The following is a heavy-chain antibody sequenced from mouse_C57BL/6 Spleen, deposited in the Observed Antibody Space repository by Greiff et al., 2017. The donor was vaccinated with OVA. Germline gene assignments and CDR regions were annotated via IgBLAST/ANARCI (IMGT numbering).Heavy chain of an antibody. CDR1: GYTFTSYW. Sequence: QVQLQQPGAELVKPGASVKLSCKASGYTFTSYWMHWVKQRPGQGLEWIGMIHPNSGSTNYNEKFKSKATLTVDKSSSTAYMQLSSLASGDSAVYYCARALYALGYGGQGTSVSVSS. J-gene: IGHJ4*01. CDR2: IHPNSGST. V-gene: IGHV1-64*01. CDR3: ARALYALGY. D-gene: IGHD3-1*01.